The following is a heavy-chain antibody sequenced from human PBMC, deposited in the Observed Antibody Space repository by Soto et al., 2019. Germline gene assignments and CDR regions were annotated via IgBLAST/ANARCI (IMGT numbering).Heavy chain of an antibody. Sequence: SETLSLTCTVSGGSISTYYWAWIRQPPGKGLECLGYFYYSGSTTYNPSLKSRVTISVDTSKNQFSLSLSSVTAADTAVYYCARLLVGTSNYFDYWGQGTLVTVSS. CDR2: FYYSGST. D-gene: IGHD1-26*01. CDR3: ARLLVGTSNYFDY. CDR1: GGSISTYY. V-gene: IGHV4-59*08. J-gene: IGHJ4*02.